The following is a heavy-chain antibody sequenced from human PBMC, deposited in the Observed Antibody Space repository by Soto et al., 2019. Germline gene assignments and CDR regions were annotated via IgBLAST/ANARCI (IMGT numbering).Heavy chain of an antibody. CDR3: ARDTSYGGYQEGSFDY. V-gene: IGHV5-10-1*01. D-gene: IGHD5-12*01. Sequence: PGESLKISCKGSGYSFTSYWISWVRQMPGKGLEWMGRIDPSDSYTNYSPSFQGHVTISADKSISTAYLQWSSLKASDTAMYYCARDTSYGGYQEGSFDYWGQGALVTVSS. J-gene: IGHJ4*02. CDR1: GYSFTSYW. CDR2: IDPSDSYT.